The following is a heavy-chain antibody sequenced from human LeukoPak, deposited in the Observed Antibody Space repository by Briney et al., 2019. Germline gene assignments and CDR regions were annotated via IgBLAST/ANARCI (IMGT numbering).Heavy chain of an antibody. CDR3: VRSPIGASAY. V-gene: IGHV1-2*02. J-gene: IGHJ4*02. CDR1: GYTFTDSY. Sequence: GASVKVSCKPSGYTFTDSYIHWVRQAPGVGLQWMGWISPNNSDTKYAEDFQDRVTMTRDTSISTAYMELTGLTPDDTAVYYCVRSPIGASAYWGRGTLVTVSS. CDR2: ISPNNSDT. D-gene: IGHD3-10*01.